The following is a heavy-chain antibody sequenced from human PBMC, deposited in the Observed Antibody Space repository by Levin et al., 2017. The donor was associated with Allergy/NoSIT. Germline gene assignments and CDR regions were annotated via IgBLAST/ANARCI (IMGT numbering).Heavy chain of an antibody. J-gene: IGHJ4*02. CDR3: AREIRESGTSD. Sequence: GGSLRLSCAASGFTFSSYWMIWVRQGPGKGLEWVANINQDGSHIYYVDSVKGRFTVSRDNAKNSLYLQMNSLRAEDTAVYYCAREIRESGTSDWGQGTLVTVSS. V-gene: IGHV3-7*01. D-gene: IGHD2-2*01. CDR2: INQDGSHI. CDR1: GFTFSSYW.